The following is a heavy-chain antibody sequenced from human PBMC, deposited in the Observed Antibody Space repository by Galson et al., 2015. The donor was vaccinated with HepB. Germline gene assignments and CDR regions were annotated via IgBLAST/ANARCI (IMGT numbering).Heavy chain of an antibody. CDR1: GYTFTSYG. Sequence: SVKVSCKASGYTFTSYGISWVRQAPGQGLEWMGWISAYNGNTNYAQKLQGRVTMTTDTSTSTAYMELRSLRSDDTAVYYCARDIRSLDYYGSGNRNDDYWGQGTLVTVSS. CDR3: ARDIRSLDYYGSGNRNDDY. V-gene: IGHV1-18*04. CDR2: ISAYNGNT. D-gene: IGHD3-10*01. J-gene: IGHJ4*02.